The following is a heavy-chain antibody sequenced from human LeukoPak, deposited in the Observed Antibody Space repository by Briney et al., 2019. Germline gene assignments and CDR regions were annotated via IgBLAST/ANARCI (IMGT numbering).Heavy chain of an antibody. CDR3: ARAPGKTIWFDP. Sequence: PGGSLRLSCAASGFTVSSNYMSWVRQAPGKGLEWVSVIYSGGSTYYADSVKGRFTISRDNSKNTLYLQMNSLRAEGTAVYYCARAPGKTIWFDPWGQGTLVTVSS. CDR2: IYSGGST. V-gene: IGHV3-53*01. CDR1: GFTVSSNY. J-gene: IGHJ5*02. D-gene: IGHD1-1*01.